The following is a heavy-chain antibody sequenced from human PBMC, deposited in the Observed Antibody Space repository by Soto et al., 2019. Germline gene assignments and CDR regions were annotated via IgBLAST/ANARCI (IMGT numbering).Heavy chain of an antibody. Sequence: PSETLSLTCTVSGGSISSCYWSWIRQPPGKGLECIGYIYYSGSTTYNPSLKSRITISVDTSKNQFSLTLSSVTAADTAVYYCARRGGFLRGGFDYWGQGTRVTVSS. V-gene: IGHV4-59*08. CDR3: ARRGGFLRGGFDY. D-gene: IGHD2-15*01. CDR2: IYYSGST. J-gene: IGHJ4*02. CDR1: GGSISSCY.